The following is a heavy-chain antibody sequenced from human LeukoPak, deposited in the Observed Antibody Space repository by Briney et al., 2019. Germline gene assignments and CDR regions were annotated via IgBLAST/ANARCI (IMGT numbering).Heavy chain of an antibody. J-gene: IGHJ6*03. Sequence: GGSLRLSCAASGFTFSSYWMNWVRQAPGKGLEWVSSISSSSSYIYYADSVKGRFTISRDNAKNSLYLQMNSLRAEDTAVYYCARAPSGWPYYYYMDVWGKGTTVTVSS. D-gene: IGHD6-19*01. V-gene: IGHV3-21*01. CDR2: ISSSSSYI. CDR3: ARAPSGWPYYYYMDV. CDR1: GFTFSSYW.